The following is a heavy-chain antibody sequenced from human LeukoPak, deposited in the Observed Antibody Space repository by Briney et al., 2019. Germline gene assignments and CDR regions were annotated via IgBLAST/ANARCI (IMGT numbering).Heavy chain of an antibody. CDR1: GFTFSSYG. D-gene: IGHD2-15*01. J-gene: IGHJ4*02. Sequence: GGSLRLSCAASGFTFSSYGLHWVRQAPGKGLEWVAVIWYDGSNKYYADSVKGRFTISRDNSKNTLYLQMNSLRAEDTAVYYCAIRSGGTKPPMNWGQGTLVTVSS. V-gene: IGHV3-33*01. CDR3: AIRSGGTKPPMN. CDR2: IWYDGSNK.